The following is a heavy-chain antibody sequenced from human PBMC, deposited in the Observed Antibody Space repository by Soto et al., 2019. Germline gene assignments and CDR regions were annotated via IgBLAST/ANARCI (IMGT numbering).Heavy chain of an antibody. V-gene: IGHV3-33*01. J-gene: IGHJ4*02. CDR1: GFTFRSYA. Sequence: GGSLRLSCAASGFTFRSYAMHWVRQAPGKGLEWVAVTWYDGSKKDYADSVKGRFTISRDNSKNTLYLEMNSLRAEDTAVYYCARGIYGDYIDYWGQGTLVTVSS. D-gene: IGHD4-17*01. CDR3: ARGIYGDYIDY. CDR2: TWYDGSKK.